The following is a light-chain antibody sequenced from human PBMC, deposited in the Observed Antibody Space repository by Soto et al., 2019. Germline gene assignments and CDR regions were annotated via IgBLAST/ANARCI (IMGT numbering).Light chain of an antibody. CDR3: SSYAGSNNFFNDV. V-gene: IGLV2-8*01. CDR1: SSDVGGYNY. CDR2: EVS. Sequence: QSALTQPPSASGSPGQSVTISCTGTSSDVGGYNYVSWYQQHPGKAPKLMIYEVSKRPSGVPDRFSGSKSGNTASLTVSGLQAEDEADYYCSSYAGSNNFFNDVFGTGTKLTVL. J-gene: IGLJ1*01.